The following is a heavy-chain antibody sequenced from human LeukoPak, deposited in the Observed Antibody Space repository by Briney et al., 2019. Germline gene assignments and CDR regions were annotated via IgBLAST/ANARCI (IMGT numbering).Heavy chain of an antibody. V-gene: IGHV4-59*12. D-gene: IGHD1-14*01. CDR3: ARDFSTEDDY. J-gene: IGHJ4*02. CDR1: GGSISSYY. Sequence: SETLSLTCTVSGGSISSYYWSWIRQPPGKGLEWIGYIYYSGSTNYNPSLKSRVTISVDTSKNQFSLKLSSVTAADTAVYYCARDFSTEDDYWGQGTLVTVSS. CDR2: IYYSGST.